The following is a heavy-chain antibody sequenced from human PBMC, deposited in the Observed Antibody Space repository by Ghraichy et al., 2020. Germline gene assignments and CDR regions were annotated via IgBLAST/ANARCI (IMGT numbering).Heavy chain of an antibody. CDR3: ARGGIGGVDY. J-gene: IGHJ4*02. CDR2: INHSGST. CDR1: GGSFSGYY. V-gene: IGHV4-34*01. D-gene: IGHD2-15*01. Sequence: SENLSLTCAVYGGSFSGYYWSWIRQPPGKGLEWIGEINHSGSTNYNPSLKSRVTISVDTSKNQFSLKLSSVTAADTAVYYCARGGIGGVDYWGQGTLVTVSS.